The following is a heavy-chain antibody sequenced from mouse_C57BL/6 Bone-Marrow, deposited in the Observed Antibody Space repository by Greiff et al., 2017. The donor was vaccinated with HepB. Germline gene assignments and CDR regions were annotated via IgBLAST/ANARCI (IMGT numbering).Heavy chain of an antibody. Sequence: EVKLQESGGGLVQPGGSLKLSCAASGFTFSDYGMAWVRQAPRKGPEWVAFISNLAYSIYYADTVTGRFTISRENAKNTLYLEMSSLRSEDTAMYYCARHGGTTVVATRDAMDYWGQGTSVTVSS. D-gene: IGHD1-1*01. J-gene: IGHJ4*01. CDR2: ISNLAYSI. CDR3: ARHGGTTVVATRDAMDY. V-gene: IGHV5-15*01. CDR1: GFTFSDYG.